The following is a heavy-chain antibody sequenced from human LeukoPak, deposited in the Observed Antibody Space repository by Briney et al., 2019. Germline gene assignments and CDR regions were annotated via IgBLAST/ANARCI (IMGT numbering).Heavy chain of an antibody. Sequence: SETLSLTCTVSGGSISSGDYYWSWIRQPPGKGLEWIGYIYYSGSTYYNPSLKSRVTISVDTSKNHFSLKLSSVTAADTAVYYCARTALGGWFDPWGQGTLVTVSS. V-gene: IGHV4-30-4*08. CDR3: ARTALGGWFDP. CDR1: GGSISSGDYY. CDR2: IYYSGST. J-gene: IGHJ5*02. D-gene: IGHD2-15*01.